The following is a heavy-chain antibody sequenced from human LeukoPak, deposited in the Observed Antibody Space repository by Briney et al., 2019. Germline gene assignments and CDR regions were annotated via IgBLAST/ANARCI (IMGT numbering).Heavy chain of an antibody. CDR1: GVTLSTYA. D-gene: IGHD6-19*01. Sequence: GGSLRLSCAASGVTLSTYAMSWARQAPGKGLEWVSGISSSGSGDNTYYADSVKGRFTISRDNSKNTLYLQMNSLRAEDTAVYYCAGGWAFDYWGQGTLVTVSS. CDR3: AGGWAFDY. V-gene: IGHV3-23*01. CDR2: ISSSGSGDNT. J-gene: IGHJ4*02.